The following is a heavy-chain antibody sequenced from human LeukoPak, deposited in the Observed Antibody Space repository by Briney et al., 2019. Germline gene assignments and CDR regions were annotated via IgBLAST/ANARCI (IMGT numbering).Heavy chain of an antibody. Sequence: ASVKVSCKASGYTFTSYAISWVRQAPGQGLEWMGWISAYNGDTNYAQKLQGRVTMATDTSTSTAYMELRSLRSDDTAVYYCARDLGPYNWFDPWGQGTLVTVSS. V-gene: IGHV1-18*01. CDR1: GYTFTSYA. J-gene: IGHJ5*02. CDR3: ARDLGPYNWFDP. CDR2: ISAYNGDT.